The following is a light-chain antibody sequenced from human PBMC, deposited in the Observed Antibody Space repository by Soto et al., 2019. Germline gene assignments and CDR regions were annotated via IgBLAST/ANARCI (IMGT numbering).Light chain of an antibody. J-gene: IGKJ3*01. CDR3: QQYGNSPVT. V-gene: IGKV3-20*01. CDR1: QTVSSSY. Sequence: EIVLTQSPGTLSLSPGERATLSCRASQTVSSSYLAWYQQRPGQAPRLLIYDASSRATGIPDRFSGSGSGTDFTLTLSRLEPEDFAVYYCQQYGNSPVTFGPGTKVDIK. CDR2: DAS.